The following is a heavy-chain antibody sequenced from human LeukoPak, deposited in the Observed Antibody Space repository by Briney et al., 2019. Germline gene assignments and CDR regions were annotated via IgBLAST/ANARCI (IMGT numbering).Heavy chain of an antibody. CDR3: ARDDLYCSGGSCYSGA. V-gene: IGHV4-59*12. Sequence: SETLSLTCTVSGGSISSYYWSWIRQPPGKGLEWIGYIYYSGSTNYNPSLKSRVTISVDTSKNQFSLKLSSVTAADTAVYYCARDDLYCSGGSCYSGAWGQGTLVTVSS. CDR1: GGSISSYY. J-gene: IGHJ5*02. CDR2: IYYSGST. D-gene: IGHD2-15*01.